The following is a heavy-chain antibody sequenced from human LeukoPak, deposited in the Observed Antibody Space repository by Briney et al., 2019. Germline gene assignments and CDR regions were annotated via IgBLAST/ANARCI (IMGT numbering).Heavy chain of an antibody. D-gene: IGHD6-19*01. J-gene: IGHJ4*02. CDR1: GGSFSGYY. CDR2: INHSGST. CDR3: ARGRLSRSWYSSGPLDY. V-gene: IGHV4-34*01. Sequence: SETLSLTCAVYGGSFSGYYWSWIRQPPGKGLEWIGEINHSGSTSYNPSLKSRVTISVDTSKNQFSLKLSSVTAADTAVYYCARGRLSRSWYSSGPLDYWGQGTLVTVSS.